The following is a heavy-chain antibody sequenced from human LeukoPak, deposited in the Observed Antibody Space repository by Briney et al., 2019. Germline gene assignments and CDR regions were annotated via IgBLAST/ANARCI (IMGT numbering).Heavy chain of an antibody. CDR2: MYYRGST. V-gene: IGHV4-39*07. CDR1: GGSISSSSHY. D-gene: IGHD1-26*01. CDR3: ATTTIRLGY. Sequence: SETLSLTCTVSGGSISSSSHYWRWIRQPAGKGLEWIGSMYYRGSTYHNPSFKSRVTISVDTSKNQFSLKLSSVTAADTAVYYCATTTIRLGYWGQGTLVTVSS. J-gene: IGHJ4*02.